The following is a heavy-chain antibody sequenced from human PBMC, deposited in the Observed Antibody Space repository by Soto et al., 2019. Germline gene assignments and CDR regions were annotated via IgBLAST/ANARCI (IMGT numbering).Heavy chain of an antibody. Sequence: QLQLQESGSGLVKPSQTLSLTCAVSGDSITSVGYSWSWIRQPPGKALEWIGYIYHTGTTYYTAALKSRVTISLDRSKNRISLSLNSVTAADTAVYYCAATVFGEYSHYALDVWGQGTMVTVSS. CDR2: IYHTGTT. CDR1: GDSITSVGYS. CDR3: AATVFGEYSHYALDV. V-gene: IGHV4-30-2*01. D-gene: IGHD3-3*01. J-gene: IGHJ6*02.